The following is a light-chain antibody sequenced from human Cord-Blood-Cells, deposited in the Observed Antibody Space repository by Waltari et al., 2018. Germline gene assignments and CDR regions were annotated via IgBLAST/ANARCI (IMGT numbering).Light chain of an antibody. CDR2: EGS. Sequence: QSALTQPASVSGSPGQSITISCTGTRSDVGCYNLVSWYQQHPGKAPKLMIYEGSKRHSGVSNRFSGSKSGNTASLTISGLQAEDEADYYCCSYAGSSTYVFGTGTKVTVL. V-gene: IGLV2-23*01. CDR3: CSYAGSSTYV. CDR1: RSDVGCYNL. J-gene: IGLJ1*01.